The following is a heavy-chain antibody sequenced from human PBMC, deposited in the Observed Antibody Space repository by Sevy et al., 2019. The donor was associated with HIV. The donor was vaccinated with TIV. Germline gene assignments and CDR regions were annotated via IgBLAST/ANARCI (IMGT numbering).Heavy chain of an antibody. CDR2: ISSNGGST. CDR1: GFTFSSYA. V-gene: IGHV3-64D*06. Sequence: GGSLRLSCSASGFTFSSYAMHWVRQAPGKGLEYVSAISSNGGSTYYADSVKGRFTISRDNSKNTLYLQRSSLRAEDTAVYYCVKGEGKTTGHHDAFDIWGQGTMVTVSS. CDR3: VKGEGKTTGHHDAFDI. J-gene: IGHJ3*02. D-gene: IGHD4-17*01.